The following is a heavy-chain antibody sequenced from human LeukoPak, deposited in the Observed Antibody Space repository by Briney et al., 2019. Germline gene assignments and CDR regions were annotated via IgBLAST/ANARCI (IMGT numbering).Heavy chain of an antibody. CDR1: GFAFNSHA. CDR3: AREDIVVVNRGSRRYYGMDV. J-gene: IGHJ6*02. CDR2: ISVSSTP. V-gene: IGHV3-23*01. Sequence: GGSLRLSCAAVGFAFNSHALTWVRQAPGEGLDWVSSISVSSTPYYLDSVKGRFTISRDNSNNALFLQMISLRAEDTAVYYCAREDIVVVNRGSRRYYGMDVWGQGTTVTVSS. D-gene: IGHD2-2*01.